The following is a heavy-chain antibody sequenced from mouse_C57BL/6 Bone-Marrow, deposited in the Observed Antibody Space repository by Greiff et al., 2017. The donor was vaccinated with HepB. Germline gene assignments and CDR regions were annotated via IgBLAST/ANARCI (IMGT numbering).Heavy chain of an antibody. Sequence: VQLQQPGAELVKPGASVKMSCKASGYTFTSYWITWVKQRPGQGLEWIGDIYPGSGSTNYNEKFKSKATLTVDTSSSTAYMQLSSLTSEDSAVYYCAIYDGYYVWFAYWGQGTLVTVSA. CDR3: AIYDGYYVWFAY. J-gene: IGHJ3*01. V-gene: IGHV1-55*01. D-gene: IGHD2-3*01. CDR2: IYPGSGST. CDR1: GYTFTSYW.